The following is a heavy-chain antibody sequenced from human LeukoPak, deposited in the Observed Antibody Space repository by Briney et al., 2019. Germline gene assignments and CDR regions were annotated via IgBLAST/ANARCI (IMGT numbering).Heavy chain of an antibody. CDR3: ARDRALRRDGYSSRYFYYGMDV. CDR2: IYYSGST. J-gene: IGHJ6*02. CDR1: DGSISSGDYF. Sequence: PSQTLSLTCTVSDGSISSGDYFWSWLRQHPGKGLEWIGYIYYSGSTYYNPSLKSRVTISVDTSKNQFALRLSSVTAADTAMYYCARDRALRRDGYSSRYFYYGMDVWGQGTTVTVSS. V-gene: IGHV4-31*03. D-gene: IGHD5-24*01.